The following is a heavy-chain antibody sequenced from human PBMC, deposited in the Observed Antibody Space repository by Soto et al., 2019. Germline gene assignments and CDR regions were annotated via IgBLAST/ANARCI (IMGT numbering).Heavy chain of an antibody. CDR3: ARADYYGSGSFVLFDY. D-gene: IGHD3-10*01. CDR2: MNPNSGNT. Sequence: ASVKVSCKASGYTFTSYDINWVRQATGQGLEWMGWMNPNSGNTGYAQKFQGRVTMTRNTSISTAYMELSSLRSEDTAVYYCARADYYGSGSFVLFDYWGQGTLVTSPQ. V-gene: IGHV1-8*01. J-gene: IGHJ4*02. CDR1: GYTFTSYD.